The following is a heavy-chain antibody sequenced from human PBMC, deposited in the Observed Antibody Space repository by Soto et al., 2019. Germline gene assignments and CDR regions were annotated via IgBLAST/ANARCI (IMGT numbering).Heavy chain of an antibody. Sequence: QVQLQESGPGLVKPSETLSLTCTVSGGSISSYYWSWIRQPPGKGLEWIGYIYYSGRTNYNPSLKGRVTISVDTSKNQFSLNLSAVTAADTAGYYCERWDLWCGGLDVWGQGTPVTVSS. J-gene: IGHJ6*02. CDR3: ERWDLWCGGLDV. CDR2: IYYSGRT. V-gene: IGHV4-59*01. CDR1: GGSISSYY. D-gene: IGHD3-10*01.